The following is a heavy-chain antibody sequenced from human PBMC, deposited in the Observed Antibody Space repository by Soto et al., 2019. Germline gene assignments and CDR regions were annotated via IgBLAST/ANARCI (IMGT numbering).Heavy chain of an antibody. V-gene: IGHV4-4*02. Sequence: QVQLQESGPGLVKPSGTLSLTCAVSGGSISSSNWWSWVRQPPGKGLEWIGEIYHSGSTNYNPSLKSRVTISVDKSKNQFSLKRSSVTAADTAVYYCARIGRYYYGSGNYGMDVWGQGTTVTVSS. D-gene: IGHD3-10*01. CDR3: ARIGRYYYGSGNYGMDV. J-gene: IGHJ6*02. CDR1: GGSISSSNW. CDR2: IYHSGST.